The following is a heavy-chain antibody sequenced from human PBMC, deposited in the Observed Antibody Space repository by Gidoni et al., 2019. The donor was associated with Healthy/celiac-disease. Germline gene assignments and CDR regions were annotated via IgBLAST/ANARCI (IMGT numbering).Heavy chain of an antibody. CDR2: IKPNSGGT. D-gene: IGHD4-17*01. Sequence: QVQLLQSGAEVTKPGASVKVSCKASGYTFTGYYMHWVRQAPGQGLEWMGWIKPNSGGTNYAQKFQGRVTMTRDTSISTAYMELSRLRSDDTAVYYCARALSYGDYVLDYWGQGTLVTVSS. CDR3: ARALSYGDYVLDY. V-gene: IGHV1-2*02. J-gene: IGHJ4*02. CDR1: GYTFTGYY.